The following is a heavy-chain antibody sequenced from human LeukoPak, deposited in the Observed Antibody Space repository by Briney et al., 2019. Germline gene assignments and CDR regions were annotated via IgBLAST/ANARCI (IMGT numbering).Heavy chain of an antibody. V-gene: IGHV4-39*01. D-gene: IGHD6-13*01. CDR1: GGSISSSSFY. J-gene: IGHJ4*02. CDR3: VGLQAAGHLDS. Sequence: SETLSLTCTVSGGSISSSSFYWAWTRQPPGKGLEWIGAVYYSGSPYYNPSLKGRVTISLDTSKNQFSLKLSSVTAADTAVCYCVGLQAAGHLDSWGQGTLVTVSS. CDR2: VYYSGSP.